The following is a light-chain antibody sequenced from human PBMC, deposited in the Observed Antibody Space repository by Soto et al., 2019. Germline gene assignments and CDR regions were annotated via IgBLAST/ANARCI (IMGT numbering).Light chain of an antibody. V-gene: IGKV3-15*01. Sequence: EIVLTPSPASLSVSPVERASLSWRASESVSITLAWYQQKPGQPPRLLIYDASTRATGVPARFSGSGSGTEFTLTISGLQSEDFAVYYCQQYNKWPPWTFGQGTKVDIK. J-gene: IGKJ1*01. CDR1: ESVSIT. CDR2: DAS. CDR3: QQYNKWPPWT.